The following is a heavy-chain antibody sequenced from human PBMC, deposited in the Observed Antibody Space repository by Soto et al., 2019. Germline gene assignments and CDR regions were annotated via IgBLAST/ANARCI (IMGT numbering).Heavy chain of an antibody. CDR2: ISSSGSTI. V-gene: IGHV3-11*01. CDR3: ARDEELQRRGTPIHY. Sequence: GGSLRLSCGASGFTFSDYYMSWIRQAPGKGLEWVSYISSSGSTIYYADSVKGRFTISRDNAKNSLYLQMNSLRAEDTAVYYCARDEELQRRGTPIHYWGQAILLTLSS. CDR1: GFTFSDYY. J-gene: IGHJ4*02. D-gene: IGHD1-1*01.